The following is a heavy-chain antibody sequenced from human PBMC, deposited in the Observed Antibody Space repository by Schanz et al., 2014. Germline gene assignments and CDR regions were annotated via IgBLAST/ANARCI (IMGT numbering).Heavy chain of an antibody. D-gene: IGHD2-21*01. CDR3: ARDGYSVVVISPTESFDI. J-gene: IGHJ3*02. CDR2: ITYNGGTI. CDR1: GITFSSHS. V-gene: IGHV3-48*01. Sequence: EVHLVESGGGLVQPGGSLRLSCAASGITFSSHSFNWVRQAPGKGLEWISYITYNGGTIYYADSVKGRFTISRDNAKNSLYLEMNSLRAEDTALYYCARDGYSVVVISPTESFDIWGQGTMXTVSP.